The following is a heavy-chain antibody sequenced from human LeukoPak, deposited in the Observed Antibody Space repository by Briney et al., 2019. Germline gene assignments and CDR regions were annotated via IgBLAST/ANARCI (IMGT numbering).Heavy chain of an antibody. CDR2: IKSKTAGGTT. CDR1: GFIFSSYW. CDR3: TTAGWELYYFDY. V-gene: IGHV3-15*01. Sequence: GGSLTLSCAASGFIFSSYWMHWVRQAPGKGLEWVGRIKSKTAGGTTDYAAPVKGRFTISRNDSKNTLYLQMNSLKTEDTAVYYCTTAGWELYYFDYWGQGTLVTVSS. D-gene: IGHD4-23*01. J-gene: IGHJ4*02.